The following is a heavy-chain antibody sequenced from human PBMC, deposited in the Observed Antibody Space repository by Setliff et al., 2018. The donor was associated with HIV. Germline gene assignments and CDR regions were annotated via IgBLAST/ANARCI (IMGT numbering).Heavy chain of an antibody. V-gene: IGHV1-46*01. D-gene: IGHD4-4*01. CDR3: APIDPFPHDYSNSSFDY. J-gene: IGHJ4*02. CDR2: INPSDGST. Sequence: GASVKDSCKSTGYTCTSYTMHWVRQAPGQGLEWMGIINPSDGSTSYAQKFQGRVTITADESTSTAYMELSSLRSEDTAVYYCAPIDPFPHDYSNSSFDYWGQGTLVTVS. CDR1: GYTCTSYT.